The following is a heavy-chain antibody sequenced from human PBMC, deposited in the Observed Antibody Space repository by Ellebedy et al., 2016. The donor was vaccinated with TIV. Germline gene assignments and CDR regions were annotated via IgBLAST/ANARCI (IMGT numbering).Heavy chain of an antibody. CDR1: GFTFSSYS. CDR3: ARGDGRFGAEYWYFDL. Sequence: GESLKISXAASGFTFSSYSMNWVRQAPGKGLEWVSSISSSSSYIYYADSVKGRFTISRDNAKNSLYLQMNSLRAEDTAVYYCARGDGRFGAEYWYFDLWGRGTLVTVSS. V-gene: IGHV3-21*01. J-gene: IGHJ2*01. CDR2: ISSSSSYI. D-gene: IGHD3-10*01.